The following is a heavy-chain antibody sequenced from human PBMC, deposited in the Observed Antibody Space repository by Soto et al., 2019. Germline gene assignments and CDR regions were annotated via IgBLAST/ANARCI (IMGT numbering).Heavy chain of an antibody. CDR3: AKMDSKFYYDSTGYYPFDY. Sequence: GGSLRLSCAASGFTFSNYAMTWVRQAPGKGLEWVSALSGSGVSTYYADSVMGRFTISRDNSKNTVYLQMNSLRAEDTAVYYCAKMDSKFYYDSTGYYPFDYWGQGTLATVSS. V-gene: IGHV3-23*01. CDR1: GFTFSNYA. J-gene: IGHJ4*02. CDR2: LSGSGVST. D-gene: IGHD3-22*01.